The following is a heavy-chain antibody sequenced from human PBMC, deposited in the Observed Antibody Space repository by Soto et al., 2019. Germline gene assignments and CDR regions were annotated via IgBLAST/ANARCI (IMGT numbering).Heavy chain of an antibody. Sequence: QVQLVESGGGVVQPGRSLRLSCAASGFSFSKYGMHWVRQAPGKGLEWVAEMSDDGSKKYYGDSVKGRFTSSRDNSKNTLYMRMDSLRPEDTAMYYCAKELRETGGYYFDCWGQGTLVTVSS. CDR2: MSDDGSKK. V-gene: IGHV3-30*18. D-gene: IGHD3-16*01. CDR1: GFSFSKYG. J-gene: IGHJ4*02. CDR3: AKELRETGGYYFDC.